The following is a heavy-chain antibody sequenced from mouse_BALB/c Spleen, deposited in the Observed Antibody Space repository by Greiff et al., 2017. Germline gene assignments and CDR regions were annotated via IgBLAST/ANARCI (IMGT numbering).Heavy chain of an antibody. Sequence: ESGAELAKPGASVKMSCKASGYTFTSYWMHWVKQRPGQGLEWIGYINPSTGYTEYNQKFKDKATLTADKSSSTAYMQLSSLTSEDSAVYYCAKGKGGYGVDYWGQGTTLTVSS. CDR1: GYTFTSYW. D-gene: IGHD1-1*02. J-gene: IGHJ2*01. CDR3: AKGKGGYGVDY. V-gene: IGHV1-7*01. CDR2: INPSTGYT.